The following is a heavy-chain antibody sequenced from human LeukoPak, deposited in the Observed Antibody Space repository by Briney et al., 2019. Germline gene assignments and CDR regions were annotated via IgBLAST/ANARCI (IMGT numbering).Heavy chain of an antibody. Sequence: GGSLRLSCAASGFTFSSYDMSWVRQAPGKGLEWVSAIGGSGGSTYYADSVKGRFTISRDNSKNSLYLQMNSLRAEDTAVYYCATVDTAMGTFYYFDYWGQGTLVTVSS. CDR3: ATVDTAMGTFYYFDY. CDR2: IGGSGGST. J-gene: IGHJ4*02. CDR1: GFTFSSYD. V-gene: IGHV3-23*01. D-gene: IGHD5-18*01.